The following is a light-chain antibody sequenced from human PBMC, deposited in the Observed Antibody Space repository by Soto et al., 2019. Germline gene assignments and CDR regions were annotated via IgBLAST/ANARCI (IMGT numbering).Light chain of an antibody. V-gene: IGLV2-23*02. CDR3: CSYAGSSTWV. Sequence: QSVLTQPASVSGSPGQSITISCTGTSSDVGGYNYVSWYQQHPGKAPKLVIYEVTKRPSGVSNRFSGSKSGNTASLTISGLQAEDEADYYCCSYAGSSTWVFGGGTKLTVL. CDR1: SSDVGGYNY. J-gene: IGLJ3*02. CDR2: EVT.